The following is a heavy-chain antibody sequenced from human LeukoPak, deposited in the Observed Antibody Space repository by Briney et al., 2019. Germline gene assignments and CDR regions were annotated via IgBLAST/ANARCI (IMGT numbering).Heavy chain of an antibody. V-gene: IGHV3-23*01. CDR1: GFTFSSYA. CDR2: ISGSGGST. D-gene: IGHD6-19*01. J-gene: IGHJ4*02. CDR3: AKGPDRGYSSGWAFDY. Sequence: GGSLRLSCAAPGFTFSSYAMSWVRQAPGKGLEWVSAISGSGGSTYYADPVKGRFTISRDNSKNTLYLQMNSLRAEDTAVYYCAKGPDRGYSSGWAFDYWGQGTLVTVSS.